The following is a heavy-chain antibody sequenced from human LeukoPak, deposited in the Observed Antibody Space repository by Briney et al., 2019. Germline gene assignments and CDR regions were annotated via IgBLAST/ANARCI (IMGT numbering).Heavy chain of an antibody. CDR2: INSDGSST. CDR3: AREGKAAAVIL. J-gene: IGHJ4*02. Sequence: GGSLRLSCAASGFTFSSYWMHWVRQAPGKGLVWVSRINSDGSSTSYADSVKGRFTISRDNAKNTLYLLMNSLRAEDTAVYYCAREGKAAAVILWGQGTLVTVSS. CDR1: GFTFSSYW. D-gene: IGHD6-13*01. V-gene: IGHV3-74*01.